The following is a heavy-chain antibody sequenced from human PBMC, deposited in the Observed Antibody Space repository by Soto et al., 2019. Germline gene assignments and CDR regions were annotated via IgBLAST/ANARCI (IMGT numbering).Heavy chain of an antibody. CDR1: AYTFTSYD. CDR2: MNPNSGNT. D-gene: IGHD3-3*01. J-gene: IGHJ6*02. Sequence: ASVKGSCKASAYTFTSYDINWVRQATGQGLEWMGWMNPNSGNTGYAQKFQGRVTMTRNTSISTAYMELSSLRSEDTAVYYCARGGGITIFGVVPHSGMDVWGQGTTVTVSS. CDR3: ARGGGITIFGVVPHSGMDV. V-gene: IGHV1-8*01.